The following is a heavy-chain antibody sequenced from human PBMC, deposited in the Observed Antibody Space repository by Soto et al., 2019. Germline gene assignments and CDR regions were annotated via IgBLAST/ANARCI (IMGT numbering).Heavy chain of an antibody. Sequence: PAETLSFTCAFSVASITIKFYYWGGIRRPPGKGLEWIGSIYFDGSTYYKSSLKSRVTISLDTSKNQFSLKLTSVTAADTAVYYCGKVLIGANRHTDFDSWGQGTMVTVSS. D-gene: IGHD2-21*01. CDR1: VASITIKFYY. CDR2: IYFDGST. V-gene: IGHV4-39*01. CDR3: GKVLIGANRHTDFDS. J-gene: IGHJ4*02.